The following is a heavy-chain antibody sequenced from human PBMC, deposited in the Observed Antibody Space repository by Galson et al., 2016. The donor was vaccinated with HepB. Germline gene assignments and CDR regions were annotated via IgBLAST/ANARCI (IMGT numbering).Heavy chain of an antibody. CDR3: ALFRGYSYEFES. CDR2: ISYTLSDV. D-gene: IGHD5-18*01. V-gene: IGHV3-21*01. CDR1: GFIFSHFT. J-gene: IGHJ4*02. Sequence: SLRLSCAASGFIFSHFTMNRVRQAPGQGLEWVSAISYTLSDVYYADEVKGRFTISRDNAKNLPFLQMTSLRGEDTAVYYCALFRGYSYEFESWGQGTRVTVSS.